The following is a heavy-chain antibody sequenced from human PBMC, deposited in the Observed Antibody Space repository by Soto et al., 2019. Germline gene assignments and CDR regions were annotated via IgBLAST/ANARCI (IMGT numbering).Heavy chain of an antibody. J-gene: IGHJ5*02. CDR3: ARDIRGYYYDSSGYYNWFDP. CDR1: GGSISSGGYS. D-gene: IGHD3-22*01. Sequence: SETLSLTCAVSGGSISSGGYSWSWIRQPPGKGLEWIGYIYYSGSTNYNPSLKSRVTISVDTSKNQFSLKLSSVTAADTAVYYCARDIRGYYYDSSGYYNWFDPWGQGTLVTVSS. V-gene: IGHV4-61*08. CDR2: IYYSGST.